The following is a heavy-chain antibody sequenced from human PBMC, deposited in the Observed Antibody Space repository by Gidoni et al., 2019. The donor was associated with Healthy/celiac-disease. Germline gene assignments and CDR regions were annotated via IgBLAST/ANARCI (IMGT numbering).Heavy chain of an antibody. J-gene: IGHJ4*02. D-gene: IGHD3-22*01. CDR1: GFTFSSYS. CDR3: ARGSPYYYDSSDLDY. CDR2: ISSSSSTI. V-gene: IGHV3-48*01. Sequence: EVQLVESGGGLVQPGGSLSLSCAASGFTFSSYSMNWVRQAPGKGLEWVSYISSSSSTIYYADSVKGRFTISRDNAKNSLYLQMNSLRAEDTAVYYCARGSPYYYDSSDLDYWGQGTLVTVSS.